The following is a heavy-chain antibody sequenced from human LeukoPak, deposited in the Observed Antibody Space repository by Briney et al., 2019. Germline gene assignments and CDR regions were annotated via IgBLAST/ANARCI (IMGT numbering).Heavy chain of an antibody. V-gene: IGHV1-18*01. J-gene: IGHJ4*02. CDR2: ISAYNGNT. D-gene: IGHD4-17*01. CDR3: ARGDGDYYLHYFDY. Sequence: ASVKVSCKASGYTFTSYGISWVRQAPGQGLEWMGWISAYNGNTNYAQKLQGRVTMTTDTSTSTAYMELRSLRSGDTAVYYCARGDGDYYLHYFDYWGQGTLVTVSS. CDR1: GYTFTSYG.